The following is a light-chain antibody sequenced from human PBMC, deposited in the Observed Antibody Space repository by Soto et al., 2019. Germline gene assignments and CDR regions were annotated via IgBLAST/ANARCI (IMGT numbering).Light chain of an antibody. V-gene: IGLV1-36*01. CDR2: YDD. CDR1: SSNIGNNA. Sequence: QSVLTQPPSVSEAPRQRVTISCSGSSSNIGNNAVNWYQQLPGKAPKLLIYYDDLLPSGVSDRFSGSKSGTSASLAISGRQSEDEDDYYCAAWDDSLNGEVFGGGTKLTVL. CDR3: AAWDDSLNGEV. J-gene: IGLJ2*01.